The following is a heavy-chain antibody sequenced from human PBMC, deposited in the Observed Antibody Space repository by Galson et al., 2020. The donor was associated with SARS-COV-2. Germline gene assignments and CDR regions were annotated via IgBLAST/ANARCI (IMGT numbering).Heavy chain of an antibody. Sequence: SETLSLTCAVYGGSFSSYYWSWIRQQPPGKGLEWIGKINHSGSSNYNPSLKSRVTITVDTSKSQFSLNLSSVTAADTAVHYCARDVGYKDFWGGPQVYVGVWGKGTTVTGSS. CDR3: ARDVGYKDFWGGPQVYVGV. V-gene: IGHV4-34*01. D-gene: IGHD3-3*01. CDR2: INHSGSS. CDR1: GGSFSSYY. J-gene: IGHJ6*03.